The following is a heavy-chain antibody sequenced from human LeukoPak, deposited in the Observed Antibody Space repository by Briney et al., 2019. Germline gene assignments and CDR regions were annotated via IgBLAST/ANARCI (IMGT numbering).Heavy chain of an antibody. CDR1: GGSFSGYY. J-gene: IGHJ5*02. CDR3: ARGGVSSSWYLARVNSGVNRWFDP. V-gene: IGHV4-34*01. Sequence: SETLSLTCAVYGGSFSGYYWSWIRQPPGKGLEWIGEINHSGSTKYNPSLKSRVTISVDTSKNQFSLKLSSVTAADTAVYYCARGGVSSSWYLARVNSGVNRWFDPWGQGTLVTVSS. D-gene: IGHD6-13*01. CDR2: INHSGST.